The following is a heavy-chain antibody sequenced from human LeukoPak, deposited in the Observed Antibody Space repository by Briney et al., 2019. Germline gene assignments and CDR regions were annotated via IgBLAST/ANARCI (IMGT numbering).Heavy chain of an antibody. Sequence: PGGSLRLSCAASGFTFSSYSMNWVRQAPGKGLEWVSYISSSSNTIYYADSVKGRFTISRDNAKNSLYLQMNSLRAEDTAVNYCARDKGGSYPTHFDYWGQGTLVTVSS. CDR2: ISSSSNTI. J-gene: IGHJ4*02. CDR3: ARDKGGSYPTHFDY. CDR1: GFTFSSYS. V-gene: IGHV3-48*01. D-gene: IGHD1-26*01.